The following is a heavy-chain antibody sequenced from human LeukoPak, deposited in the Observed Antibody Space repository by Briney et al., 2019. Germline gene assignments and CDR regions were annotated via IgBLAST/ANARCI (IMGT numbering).Heavy chain of an antibody. CDR2: ISAYNGNT. CDR3: ARVAAAGTTNWFDP. CDR1: GYTFTSYG. Sequence: VASVKVSCKASGYTFTSYGISWVRQAPGQGLEWMGWISAYNGNTHYAQKLQGRVTMTTDTSTSTVYMELSSLRSEDTAVYYCARVAAAGTTNWFDPWGQGTLVTVSS. D-gene: IGHD6-13*01. V-gene: IGHV1-18*01. J-gene: IGHJ5*02.